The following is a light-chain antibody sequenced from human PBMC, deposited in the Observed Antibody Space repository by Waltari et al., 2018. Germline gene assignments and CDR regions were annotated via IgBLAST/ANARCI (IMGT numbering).Light chain of an antibody. J-gene: IGLJ2*01. V-gene: IGLV2-14*03. CDR3: CSQSSYNGVI. Sequence: QSALSQPASVSGSPGQSITISCTGSSNEVGGDYSVFWYQDHPGQAPKVILYYLNYRPSGVSERFSGSKSGNTASLTISGLQAEDEANYYCCSQSSYNGVIFGGGTKLTVL. CDR2: YLN. CDR1: SNEVGGDYS.